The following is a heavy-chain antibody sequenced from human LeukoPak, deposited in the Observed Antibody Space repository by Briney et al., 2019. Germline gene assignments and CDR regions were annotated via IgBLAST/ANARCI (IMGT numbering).Heavy chain of an antibody. V-gene: IGHV3-48*04. J-gene: IGHJ6*02. CDR2: ISSSSSTI. CDR3: ARDRGGSLTPYYYYGMDV. Sequence: GGSLRLSCAASGFTFSSYSMNWVRQAPGKGLEWVSYISSSSSTIYYADSVKGRFTISRDNAKNSLYLQMNSLRAEDTAVYYCARDRGGSLTPYYYYGMDVWGQGTTVTVSS. CDR1: GFTFSSYS. D-gene: IGHD2-15*01.